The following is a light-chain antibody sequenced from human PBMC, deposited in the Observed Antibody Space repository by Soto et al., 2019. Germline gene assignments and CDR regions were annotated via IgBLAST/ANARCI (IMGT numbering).Light chain of an antibody. CDR3: MQGTNWPYT. CDR1: RSLIYTDGNTY. J-gene: IGKJ2*01. V-gene: IGKV2-30*01. Sequence: DVVMTQSPLSLPVTLGQPASISCRSSRSLIYTDGNTYLNWFHQRPGQSPRRLFAKVSNRDSGVPARFSGSGSGTDFTLKISRVEAEDVGLYYCMQGTNWPYTFGEGTKVEIK. CDR2: KVS.